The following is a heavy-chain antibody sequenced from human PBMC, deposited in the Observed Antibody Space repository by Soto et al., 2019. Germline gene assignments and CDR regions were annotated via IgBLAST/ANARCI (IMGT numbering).Heavy chain of an antibody. D-gene: IGHD3-22*01. CDR1: GYTFNSHY. CDR2: INPNSGGA. CDR3: ARSSTYYFYSSGYYDY. J-gene: IGHJ4*02. Sequence: QVQLVQSGAEVKKPGASVKVSCKASGYTFNSHYMHWVRQAPGQGLEWMAWINPNSGGANYAQRVQGRVTLTRDSSINTAYMDLTRLTSADAALYYCARSSTYYFYSSGYYDYWGQGTLVTVSS. V-gene: IGHV1-2*02.